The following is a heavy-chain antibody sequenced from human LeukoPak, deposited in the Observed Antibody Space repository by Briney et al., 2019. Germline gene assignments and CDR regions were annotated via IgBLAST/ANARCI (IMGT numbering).Heavy chain of an antibody. Sequence: PSETLSLTCTVSGGSIRSYYWSWIRQPPGKGLEWIGYIYNTGRTNYNPSLKSRVSTSVDTSKNQFFLKLSSVTAADTAVYYCARAGTGDCFDYWGQGTLVTVSS. J-gene: IGHJ4*02. CDR1: GGSIRSYY. CDR2: IYNTGRT. D-gene: IGHD2-21*02. CDR3: ARAGTGDCFDY. V-gene: IGHV4-59*01.